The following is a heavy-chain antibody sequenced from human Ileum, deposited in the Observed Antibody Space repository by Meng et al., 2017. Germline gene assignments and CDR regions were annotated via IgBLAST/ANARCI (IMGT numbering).Heavy chain of an antibody. J-gene: IGHJ4*02. V-gene: IGHV4-38-2*02. Sequence: SETLSLTCSVSGYSISSGYYWGWIRLPPGKGLEWIANIDHSGSTFYNPSLKSRVTISLDTSETQFSLKLNSVAAADTAVYYCARGTGNYGGKFDYWGQGTLVTVSS. D-gene: IGHD4-23*01. CDR2: IDHSGST. CDR3: ARGTGNYGGKFDY. CDR1: GYSISSGYY.